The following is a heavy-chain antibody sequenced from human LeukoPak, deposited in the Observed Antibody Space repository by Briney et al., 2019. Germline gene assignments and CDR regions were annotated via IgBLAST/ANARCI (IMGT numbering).Heavy chain of an antibody. CDR1: GVSFSGYY. CDR3: ARHIAVAGTS. V-gene: IGHV4-34*01. CDR2: INHSGST. D-gene: IGHD6-19*01. Sequence: SETLSLTCAVYGVSFSGYYWSWIRQPPGKGLEWVGEINHSGSTNYNPSLKSRVTISVDTSKNQFSLKRSSVTAADTAVYYCARHIAVAGTSWGQGTLVTVSS. J-gene: IGHJ4*02.